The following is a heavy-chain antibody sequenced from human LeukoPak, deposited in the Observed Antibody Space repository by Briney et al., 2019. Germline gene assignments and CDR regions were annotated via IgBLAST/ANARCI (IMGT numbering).Heavy chain of an antibody. CDR3: ARGLVVVAATPVWFDP. Sequence: SETLSLTCTVSGGSFSSYYWSWIRQPPGKGLEWIGYIYYSGSTNYNPSLKSRVTISVDTSKNQFSLRLSSVTAADTAVYYCARGLVVVAATPVWFDPWGQGTLVTVSS. CDR2: IYYSGST. V-gene: IGHV4-59*01. D-gene: IGHD2-15*01. CDR1: GGSFSSYY. J-gene: IGHJ5*02.